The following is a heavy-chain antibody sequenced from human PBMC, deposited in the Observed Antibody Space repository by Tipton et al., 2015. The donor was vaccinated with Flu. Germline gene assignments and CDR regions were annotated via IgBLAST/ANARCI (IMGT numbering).Heavy chain of an antibody. D-gene: IGHD2-2*01. CDR2: VYPGGGRT. CDR3: ARDPSLGMPDYFDY. V-gene: IGHV1-46*01. J-gene: IGHJ4*02. Sequence: QLVQSGAEVKKPGASVKISCKASGYTFTNYNIHWVRQAPGQGLQWMGIVYPGGGRTSYSKTFQGRVSMTCDTSTTTVYMQLSDLQSEDTAKYYCARDPSLGMPDYFDYWGQGILVTASS. CDR1: GYTFTNYN.